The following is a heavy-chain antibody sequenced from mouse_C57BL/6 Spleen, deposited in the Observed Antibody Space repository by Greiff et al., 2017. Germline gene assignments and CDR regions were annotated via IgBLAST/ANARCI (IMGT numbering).Heavy chain of an antibody. J-gene: IGHJ2*01. D-gene: IGHD1-1*01. Sequence: EVKLMESGGGLVKPGGSLKLSCAASGFTFSSYAMSWVRQTPEKRLEWVATISDGGSYTSYPDNVKGRFTISRDNAKNNLYLQMSHLKSEDTAMYDCARGGGPFITTVVGDYWGQGTTLTAAS. V-gene: IGHV5-4*03. CDR1: GFTFSSYA. CDR2: ISDGGSYT. CDR3: ARGGGPFITTVVGDY.